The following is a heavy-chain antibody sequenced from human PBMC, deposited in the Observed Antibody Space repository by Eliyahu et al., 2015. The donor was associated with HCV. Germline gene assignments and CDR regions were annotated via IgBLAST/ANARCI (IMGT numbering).Heavy chain of an antibody. CDR3: ARTDAHYYYNGMDV. D-gene: IGHD3-10*01. CDR2: INSPGRNTGTST. J-gene: IGHJ6*02. CDR1: GFTFSSYW. V-gene: IGHV3-74*03. Sequence: EVQLVESGGGLVQPGGSLRLSCTASGFTFSSYWIHWVRQVPGKGLMWVSRINSPGRNTGTSTAYADSVRGRFTISRDNAKNTVYLQMNSLRVDDTAVYYCARTDAHYYYNGMDVWGQGTTVTVSS.